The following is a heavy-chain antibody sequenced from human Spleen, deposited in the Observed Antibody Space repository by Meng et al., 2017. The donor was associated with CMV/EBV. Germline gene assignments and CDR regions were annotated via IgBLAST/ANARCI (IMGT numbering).Heavy chain of an antibody. CDR3: ARADISMVRGVINYFDS. D-gene: IGHD3-10*01. CDR1: GFTFSSYA. J-gene: IGHJ4*02. Sequence: GESLKISCAASGFTFSSYAMSWVRQAPGKGLEWVSVIYSGGSSTYYADSVKGRFTISRDNSKNTLYLQMNSLRAEDTAVYYCARADISMVRGVINYFDSWGQGTLVTVSS. V-gene: IGHV3-23*03. CDR2: IYSGGSST.